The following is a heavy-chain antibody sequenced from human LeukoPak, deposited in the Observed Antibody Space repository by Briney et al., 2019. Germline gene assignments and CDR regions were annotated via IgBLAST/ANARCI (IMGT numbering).Heavy chain of an antibody. CDR3: AREITTDWFDP. CDR1: GGSISSYY. D-gene: IGHD3-22*01. Sequence: SETLSLTCTVSGGSISSYYWSWIRQPPGKGLEWIGYIYYSGSTYYNPSLKSRVTISVDTSKNQFSLKLSSVTAADTAVYYCAREITTDWFDPWGQGTLVTVSS. CDR2: IYYSGST. J-gene: IGHJ5*02. V-gene: IGHV4-59*08.